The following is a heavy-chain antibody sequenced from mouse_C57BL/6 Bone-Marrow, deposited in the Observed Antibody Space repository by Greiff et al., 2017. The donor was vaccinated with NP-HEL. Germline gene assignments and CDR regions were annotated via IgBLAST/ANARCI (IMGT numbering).Heavy chain of an antibody. D-gene: IGHD2-4*01. CDR1: GFNIKDDY. J-gene: IGHJ3*01. V-gene: IGHV14-4*01. Sequence: VQLKQSGAELVRPGASVKLSCTASGFNIKDDYMHWVKQRPEQGLEWIGWIDPENGDTEYASKFQGKATITADTSSTTAYLQLSSLTSEDTACYYCTTSTYYDYDGGGWFAYWGQGTLVTVSA. CDR2: IDPENGDT. CDR3: TTSTYYDYDGGGWFAY.